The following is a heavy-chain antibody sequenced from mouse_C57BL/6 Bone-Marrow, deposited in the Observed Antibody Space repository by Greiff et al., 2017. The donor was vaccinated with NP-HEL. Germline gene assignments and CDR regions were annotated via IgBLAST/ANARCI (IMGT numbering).Heavy chain of an antibody. CDR3: ARELRDYYAMDY. V-gene: IGHV1-53*01. CDR1: GYTFTSYW. CDR2: INPSNGGT. D-gene: IGHD1-1*01. J-gene: IGHJ4*01. Sequence: QVQLKEPGPELVKPGASVKLSCKASGYTFTSYWMHWVKQRPGQGLEWIGNINPSNGGTNYNEKFKSKATLTVDKSSSTAYMQLSSLTSEDSAVYYCARELRDYYAMDYWGQGTSVTVSS.